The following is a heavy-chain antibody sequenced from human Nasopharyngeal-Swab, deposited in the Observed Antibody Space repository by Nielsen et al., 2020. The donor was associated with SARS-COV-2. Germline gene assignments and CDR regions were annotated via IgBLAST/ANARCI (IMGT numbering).Heavy chain of an antibody. J-gene: IGHJ4*02. D-gene: IGHD3-10*01. CDR2: IWYDGSNK. CDR1: GFTFSSFG. V-gene: IGHV3-33*01. Sequence: GGSLRLSCAASGFTFSSFGMHWVRHAPGKGLEWVAVIWYDGSNKYYADSVKGRFTISRDNSKNTLYLQMNSLRAEDTAVYYCAREYWELTKGAFDYWGQGTLVTVSS. CDR3: AREYWELTKGAFDY.